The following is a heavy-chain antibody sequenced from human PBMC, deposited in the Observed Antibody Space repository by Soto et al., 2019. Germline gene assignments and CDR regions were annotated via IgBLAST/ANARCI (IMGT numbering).Heavy chain of an antibody. V-gene: IGHV3-48*03. CDR2: ISSSGSTI. CDR1: GFTFSSYE. D-gene: IGHD3-16*01. J-gene: IGHJ6*02. CDR3: ARGGDIQAYYYYGMDV. Sequence: LRLSCAASGFTFSSYEMNWVRQAPGKGLEWVSYISSSGSTIYYADSVKGRFTISRDNAKNSLYLQMNSLRAEDTAVYYCARGGDIQAYYYYGMDVWGQGTTVTVSS.